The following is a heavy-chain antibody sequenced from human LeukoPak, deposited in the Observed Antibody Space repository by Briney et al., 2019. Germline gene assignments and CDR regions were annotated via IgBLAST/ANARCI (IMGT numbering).Heavy chain of an antibody. V-gene: IGHV3-30*02. J-gene: IGHJ4*02. CDR3: AKGLYSGSYSSGY. Sequence: GGSLRLSCAASGFTFSSYGMHWVRQAPGKGLEWVAFIRYDGSNKYYADSVKGRFTISRDNSKNTLYLQMNSLRAEDTAVYYCAKGLYSGSYSSGYWGQGTPVTVSS. CDR2: IRYDGSNK. CDR1: GFTFSSYG. D-gene: IGHD1-26*01.